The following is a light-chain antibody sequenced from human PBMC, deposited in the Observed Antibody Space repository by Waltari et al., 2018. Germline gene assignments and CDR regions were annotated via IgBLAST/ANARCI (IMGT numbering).Light chain of an antibody. J-gene: IGKJ4*01. Sequence: EIVLTQSPGTLSLSPGERATLSCRASQTVRATYLAWYQQKPGQAPTLDIHDTSSRATGIPDRFSGSGSGTDFSLTISSLEPEDFAVYYCQQYDISPLTFGGGTKVETK. CDR1: QTVRATY. CDR3: QQYDISPLT. CDR2: DTS. V-gene: IGKV3-20*01.